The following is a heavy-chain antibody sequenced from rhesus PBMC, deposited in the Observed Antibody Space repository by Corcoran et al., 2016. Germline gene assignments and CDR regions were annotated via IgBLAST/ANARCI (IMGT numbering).Heavy chain of an antibody. Sequence: EVQLVESGGGLVQPGGSLRLSCAASGFTFRNVCMNWFRQAPGKGLEWVARVKNKADGETADYAASVKGRFTISIDDSTNTLYLQMNSLKTEDTAVYYCTTVRGYFDYWGRGVLVTVSS. D-gene: IGHD3-9*01. CDR1: GFTFRNVC. V-gene: IGHV3-30*01. J-gene: IGHJ4*01. CDR3: TTVRGYFDY. CDR2: VKNKADGETA.